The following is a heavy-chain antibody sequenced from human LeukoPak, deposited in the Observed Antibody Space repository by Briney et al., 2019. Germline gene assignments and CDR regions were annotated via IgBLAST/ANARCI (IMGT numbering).Heavy chain of an antibody. V-gene: IGHV4-30-2*01. D-gene: IGHD3-10*01. J-gene: IGHJ6*02. CDR1: GGSISSGGYS. Sequence: SETLSLTCAVFGGSISSGGYSWSWMRQPPGQPLVGIVYIAHSGSTYDNPARKRRVMLAVDTSKNPFSPMPSPSTDPDTTSYYSGSTNYKPSLKSRVTISVDTSKNQFSLKLSSVTAADTAVYYCARVPVRYYGSTYGMDVWGQGTTVTVSS. CDR2: IAHSGST. CDR3: GSTNYKPSLKSRVTISVDTSKNQFSLKLSSVTAADTAVYYCARVPVRYYGSTYGMDV.